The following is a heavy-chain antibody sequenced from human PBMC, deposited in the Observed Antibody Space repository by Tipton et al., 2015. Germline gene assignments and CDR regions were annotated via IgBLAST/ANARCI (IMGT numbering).Heavy chain of an antibody. CDR3: ARHVSFYYDTHGYDAWDI. J-gene: IGHJ3*02. Sequence: QLVQSGAEMKKPGESLKISCKGSGYSFTSYWIGWVRQMPGKGLEWMGIIYPGDSQTRYNPSFQGQVTISADKSISTAHLQWNSLKASDPALYYCARHVSFYYDTHGYDAWDIWAQGTMLPVSS. D-gene: IGHD3-22*01. CDR2: IYPGDSQT. V-gene: IGHV5-51*01. CDR1: GYSFTSYW.